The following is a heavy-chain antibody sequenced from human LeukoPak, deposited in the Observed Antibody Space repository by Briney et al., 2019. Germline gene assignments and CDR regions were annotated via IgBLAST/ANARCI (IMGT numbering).Heavy chain of an antibody. V-gene: IGHV1-69*06. Sequence: GASVKVSCKASGGTFSSYAISWVRQAPGQGLEWMGGIIPIFGTANYAQKFQGRVTITADKSTSTAYMELSSLRSDDTAVYYCARDAISWWELQIDYWGQGTLVTVSS. CDR1: GGTFSSYA. D-gene: IGHD1-26*01. J-gene: IGHJ4*02. CDR2: IIPIFGTA. CDR3: ARDAISWWELQIDY.